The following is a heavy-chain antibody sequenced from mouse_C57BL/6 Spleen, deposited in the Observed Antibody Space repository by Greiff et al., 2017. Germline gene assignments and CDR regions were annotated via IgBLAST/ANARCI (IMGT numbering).Heavy chain of an antibody. CDR2: IYPGDGDT. Sequence: QVQLQQSGPELVKPGASVKISCKASGYAFSSSWMNWVKQRPGKGLEWIGRIYPGDGDTNYNGKFKGKATLTADKSSSTAYMQLSSLTSEDSAVYFCARGEIRDAMDYWGQGTSVTVSS. V-gene: IGHV1-82*01. CDR3: ARGEIRDAMDY. J-gene: IGHJ4*01. D-gene: IGHD1-1*01. CDR1: GYAFSSSW.